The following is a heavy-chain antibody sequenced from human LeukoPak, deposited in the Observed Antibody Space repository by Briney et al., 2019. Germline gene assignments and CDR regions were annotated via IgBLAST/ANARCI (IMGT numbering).Heavy chain of an antibody. D-gene: IGHD2-15*01. CDR3: ARGFCSGGTCFDY. CDR1: GFTFSSYG. J-gene: IGHJ4*02. V-gene: IGHV3-30*03. Sequence: GGSLRLSCAASGFTFSSYGMHWVRQAPGKGLDWVAVTSYDGSNKFYADSVKGRFTISRDNSKNTMYLQMNSLRADDTAMYYCARGFCSGGTCFDYWGQGTLVTVSS. CDR2: TSYDGSNK.